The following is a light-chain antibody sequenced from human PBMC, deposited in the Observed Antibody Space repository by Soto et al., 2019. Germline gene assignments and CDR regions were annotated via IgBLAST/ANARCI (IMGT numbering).Light chain of an antibody. CDR3: QQSSKSPQT. CDR2: AAS. CDR1: QSISSY. Sequence: DIQMTQSPSSLSSSVADRVTITCRASQSISSYLNWYQQKPGKAPKLLIYAASSLQSGVPSTCSCSGSWTDFTLTITSLRPEAFETYSCQQSSKSPQTFGQGTNVYI. V-gene: IGKV1-39*01. J-gene: IGKJ1*01.